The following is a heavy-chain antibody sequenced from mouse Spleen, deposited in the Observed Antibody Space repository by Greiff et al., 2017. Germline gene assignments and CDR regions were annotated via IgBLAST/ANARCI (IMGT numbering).Heavy chain of an antibody. CDR3: AREDYDYGFAY. D-gene: IGHD2-4*01. J-gene: IGHJ3*01. CDR1: GYTFTDYA. CDR2: ISTYYGDA. V-gene: IGHV1S137*01. Sequence: QVQLQQSGAELVRPGVSVKISCKGSGYTFTDYAMHWVKQSHAKSLEWIGVISTYYGDASYNQKFKGKATMTVDKSSSTAYMELARLTSEDSAIYYCAREDYDYGFAYWGQGTLVTVSA.